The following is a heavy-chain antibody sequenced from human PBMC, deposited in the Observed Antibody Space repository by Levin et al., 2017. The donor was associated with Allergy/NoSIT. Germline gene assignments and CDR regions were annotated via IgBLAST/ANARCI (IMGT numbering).Heavy chain of an antibody. D-gene: IGHD1-26*01. CDR1: GFTFSSYG. V-gene: IGHV3-33*01. CDR3: ARDRDSGYIDY. CDR2: IWYDGSNK. J-gene: IGHJ4*02. Sequence: SCAASGFTFSSYGMHWVRQAPGKGLEWVAVIWYDGSNKYYADSVKGRFTISRDNSKNTLYLQMNSLRAEDTAVYYCARDRDSGYIDYWGQGTLVTVSS.